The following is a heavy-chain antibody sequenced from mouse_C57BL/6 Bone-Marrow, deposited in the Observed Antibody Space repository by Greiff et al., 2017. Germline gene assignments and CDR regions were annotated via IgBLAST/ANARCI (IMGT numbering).Heavy chain of an antibody. CDR1: GFTFSSYG. Sequence: EVKLMESGGDLVKPGGSLKLSCAASGFTFSSYGMSWVRQTPDKRLEWVATISSGGSYTYYPDSVQGRFTISRDNAKNTLYLQMSSLKSVDTAIYYCARLLRYFDYWGQGTTLTVSS. CDR3: ARLLRYFDY. V-gene: IGHV5-6*01. CDR2: ISSGGSYT. D-gene: IGHD1-1*01. J-gene: IGHJ2*01.